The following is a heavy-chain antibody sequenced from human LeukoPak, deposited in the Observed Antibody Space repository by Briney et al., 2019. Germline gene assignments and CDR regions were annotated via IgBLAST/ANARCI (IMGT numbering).Heavy chain of an antibody. V-gene: IGHV1-2*02. CDR3: ARDPTREGDYVXHWFDP. D-gene: IGHD4-17*01. CDR1: GYTFTGYY. Sequence: ASVKVSCKASGYTFTGYYMHWVRQAPGQGLEWMGWINPNSGGTNYAQKLQGRVTMTRDTSISTAYMELSRLRSDDTAVYYCARDPTREGDYVXHWFDPXXQGTLVTVXS. J-gene: IGHJ5*02. CDR2: INPNSGGT.